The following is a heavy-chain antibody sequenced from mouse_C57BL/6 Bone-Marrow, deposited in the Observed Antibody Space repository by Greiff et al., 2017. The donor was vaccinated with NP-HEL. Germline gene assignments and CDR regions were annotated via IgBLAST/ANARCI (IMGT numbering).Heavy chain of an antibody. CDR2: IYPRSGNT. CDR3: ARWNVYFDF. Sequence: VQLQQSGAELARPGASVKLSCKASGYTFTSYGISWVKQRTGQGLEWIGEIYPRSGNTSYNEKFKGHATLTADKSSSTAVMELRSLTSEDAAVYFWARWNVYFDFWGTGTTVTVSS. V-gene: IGHV1-81*01. CDR1: GYTFTSYG. J-gene: IGHJ1*03.